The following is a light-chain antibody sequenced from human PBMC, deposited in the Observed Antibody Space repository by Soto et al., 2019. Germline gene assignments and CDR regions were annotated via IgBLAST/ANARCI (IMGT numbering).Light chain of an antibody. CDR2: GAS. CDR1: QSVSSSY. J-gene: IGKJ2*01. CDR3: QQYGSSPYT. Sequence: EIVLTQSPGTLSLSPGERATLSCRASQSVSSSYLAWYQQKPGQAPRLLIYGASSRATGIPDRFSGSGSGTEFTFTISRLEPEDFAVYYCQQYGSSPYTFGQGTKLEIK. V-gene: IGKV3-20*01.